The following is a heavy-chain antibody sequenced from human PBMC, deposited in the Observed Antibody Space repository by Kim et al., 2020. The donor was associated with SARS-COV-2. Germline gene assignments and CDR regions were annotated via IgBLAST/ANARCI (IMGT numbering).Heavy chain of an antibody. CDR2: ISYDGSNK. CDR3: ARESSGWAEYGDY. V-gene: IGHV3-30*04. Sequence: GGSLRLSCAASGFTFSSYAMHWVRQAPGKGLEWVAVISYDGSNKYYADSVKGRFTISRDNSKNTLYLQMNSLRAEDTAVYYCARESSGWAEYGDYWGQGTLVTVSS. CDR1: GFTFSSYA. D-gene: IGHD6-19*01. J-gene: IGHJ4*02.